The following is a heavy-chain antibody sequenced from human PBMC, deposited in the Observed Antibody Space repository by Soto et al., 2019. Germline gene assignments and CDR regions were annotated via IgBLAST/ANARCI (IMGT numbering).Heavy chain of an antibody. V-gene: IGHV3-74*01. CDR1: GFTFSSYW. CDR2: IDTDGNSR. J-gene: IGHJ4*02. CDR3: ASLSAPVDF. D-gene: IGHD2-2*01. Sequence: GGSLRLSCVASGFTFSSYWMHWLRQAPGRELVWVSEIDTDGNSRNYADSVKGRFTISRDNAKNTLYLQMNSLTAEDTAVYSCASLSAPVDFWGRGTLVTVSS.